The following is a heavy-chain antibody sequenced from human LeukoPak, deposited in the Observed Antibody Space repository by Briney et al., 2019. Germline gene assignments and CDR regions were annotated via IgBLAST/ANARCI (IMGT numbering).Heavy chain of an antibody. J-gene: IGHJ3*02. CDR2: IYYSGST. D-gene: IGHD3-3*01. V-gene: IGHV4-59*08. CDR1: GGSFSGYY. CDR3: ARSGFLLAFDI. Sequence: SETLSLTCAVYGGSFSGYYWSWIRQPPGKGLEWIGYIYYSGSTNYNPSLKSRVTISVDTSKNRFSLKLSSVTAADTAVYYCARSGFLLAFDIWGQGTMVTVSS.